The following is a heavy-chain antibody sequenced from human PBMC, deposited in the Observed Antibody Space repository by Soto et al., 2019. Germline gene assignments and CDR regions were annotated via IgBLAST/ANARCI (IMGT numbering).Heavy chain of an antibody. J-gene: IGHJ4*02. Sequence: VVLLRLSCAAFGLTFSSYARSWVLQAPGKGLEWVSAISGSGGSTYYADSVKGRFTISRDNSKNTLYLQMNSLRAEDTAVYYCAKRLGLGELSLYHLHRKVAVDLDYWGQGTLVIVSS. CDR3: AKRLGLGELSLYHLHRKVAVDLDY. D-gene: IGHD3-16*02. CDR1: GLTFSSYA. CDR2: ISGSGGST. V-gene: IGHV3-23*01.